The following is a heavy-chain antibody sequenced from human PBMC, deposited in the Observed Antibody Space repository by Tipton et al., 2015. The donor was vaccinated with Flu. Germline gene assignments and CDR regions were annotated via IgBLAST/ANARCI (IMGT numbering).Heavy chain of an antibody. Sequence: LRLSCTVSGGSISSGGYYWSWIRQHPGKGLEWIGYIYYSGSTYYNPSLKSRVTISVDTSKNQFSLKLSSVTAADTAVYYCARVTLYYYGSGTSYDFDYWGQGTMVTVSS. D-gene: IGHD3-10*01. CDR3: ARVTLYYYGSGTSYDFDY. CDR1: GGSISSGGYY. V-gene: IGHV4-31*03. CDR2: IYYSGST. J-gene: IGHJ4*02.